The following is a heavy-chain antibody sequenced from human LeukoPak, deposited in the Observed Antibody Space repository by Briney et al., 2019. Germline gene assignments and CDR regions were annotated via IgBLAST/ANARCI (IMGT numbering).Heavy chain of an antibody. V-gene: IGHV1-18*01. CDR1: GYTFTSYG. CDR2: ISAYNGNT. J-gene: IGHJ3*02. Sequence: GASVKVSCKASGYTFTSYGISWVRQAPGQGLEWMGWISAYNGNTNYAQKLQGRVTMTTDTSTSTAYMELRSLRSDDTAVYYCARDRPYYYDSSGFRSRRTGDAFDIWGQGTMVTVSS. D-gene: IGHD3-22*01. CDR3: ARDRPYYYDSSGFRSRRTGDAFDI.